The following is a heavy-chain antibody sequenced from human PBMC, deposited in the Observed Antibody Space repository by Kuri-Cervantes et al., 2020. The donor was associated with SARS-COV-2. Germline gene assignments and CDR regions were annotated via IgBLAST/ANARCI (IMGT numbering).Heavy chain of an antibody. CDR3: ATSRDYYDGSGYYPDAFDV. V-gene: IGHV7-4-1*02. Sequence: ASVKVSCKASGYTFTSYAMNWVRQAPGQGLEWMGWINTNTGDPTYDMGLTGRFVFSLDTSVTTAYLQISSLKAEDSAVYYCATSRDYYDGSGYYPDAFDVWGQGTKVTVSS. CDR2: INTNTGDP. CDR1: GYTFTSYA. J-gene: IGHJ3*01. D-gene: IGHD3-22*01.